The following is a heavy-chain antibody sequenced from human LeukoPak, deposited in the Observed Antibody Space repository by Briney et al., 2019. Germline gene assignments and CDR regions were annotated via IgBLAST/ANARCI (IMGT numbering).Heavy chain of an antibody. J-gene: IGHJ5*02. CDR2: IIPIFGTA. CDR3: ASQSISFPNWFDP. Sequence: GASVKVSFKASGGRFSSYAISWVRQAPGQGLEWMGGIIPIFGTANYAQKFQGRVTITADESTSTAYMELSSLRSEDTAVYYCASQSISFPNWFDPWGQGTLVTVSS. V-gene: IGHV1-69*13. CDR1: GGRFSSYA. D-gene: IGHD2/OR15-2a*01.